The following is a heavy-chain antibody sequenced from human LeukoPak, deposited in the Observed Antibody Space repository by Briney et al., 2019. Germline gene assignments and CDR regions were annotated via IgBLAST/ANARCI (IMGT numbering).Heavy chain of an antibody. CDR3: AKDLLRATGNGGYYMDV. J-gene: IGHJ6*03. CDR2: MSYDGTNK. V-gene: IGHV3-30*18. CDR1: GFTFRTYG. Sequence: HPGGSLRLSCEASGFTFRTYGMHWVRQAPGKGLEWVALMSYDGTNKDYTDSVKGRFTISRDNSKNTLYLQMNSLRTDDTAVYYCAKDLLRATGNGGYYMDVWGKGTTVTVSS. D-gene: IGHD5-12*01.